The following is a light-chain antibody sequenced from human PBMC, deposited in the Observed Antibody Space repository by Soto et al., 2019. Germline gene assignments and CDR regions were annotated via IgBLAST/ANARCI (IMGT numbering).Light chain of an antibody. Sequence: EIVLMQSPGTLSLSPGERATLSCRASQSVSSSYLAWYQQKPGQAPRLLIYGASSRATGIPDRFSGSGSGTDFTLTTSSLEPEDVAVYYCQQRGNRPPWTFGQGTKVDIK. CDR3: QQRGNRPPWT. J-gene: IGKJ1*01. CDR1: QSVSSSY. V-gene: IGKV3D-20*02. CDR2: GAS.